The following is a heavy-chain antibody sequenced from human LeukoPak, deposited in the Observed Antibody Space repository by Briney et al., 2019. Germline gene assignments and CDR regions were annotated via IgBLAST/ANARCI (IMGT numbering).Heavy chain of an antibody. CDR3: AAQYSGYVRLDY. V-gene: IGHV4-39*07. Sequence: PSETLSLTCTVSGGSISSGDYYWSWIRQPPGKGLEWIGEISHSGSTNYNPSLKSRVTISVDTSKNQFSLKLSSVTAADTAVYYCAAQYSGYVRLDYWGQGTLVTVSS. CDR2: ISHSGST. D-gene: IGHD5-12*01. J-gene: IGHJ4*02. CDR1: GGSISSGDYY.